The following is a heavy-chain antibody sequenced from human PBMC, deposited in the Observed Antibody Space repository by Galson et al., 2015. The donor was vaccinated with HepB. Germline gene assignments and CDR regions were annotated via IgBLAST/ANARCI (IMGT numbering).Heavy chain of an antibody. CDR2: ISYDGSNK. CDR1: GFTFSSYA. D-gene: IGHD3-22*01. Sequence: SLRLSCAASGFTFSSYAMHRVRQAPGKGLEWVAVISYDGSNKYYADSVKGRFTISRDNSKNTLYLQMNSLRAEDTAVYYCAKDHFSPRYYYDSSGYYSFDYWGQGTLVTVSS. V-gene: IGHV3-30*04. CDR3: AKDHFSPRYYYDSSGYYSFDY. J-gene: IGHJ4*02.